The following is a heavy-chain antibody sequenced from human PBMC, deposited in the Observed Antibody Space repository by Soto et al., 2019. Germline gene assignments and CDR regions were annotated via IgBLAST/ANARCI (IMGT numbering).Heavy chain of an antibody. J-gene: IGHJ6*02. Sequence: PGESLKISCKGSGYSFTSYWIGWVRQMPGKGLEWMGSIYPGDSDTRYSPSFQCQVTISADKSISTAYLQWSSPKASDTAMYYWAMTTSTPIYGMDVWGQGTMVTVSS. D-gene: IGHD4-17*01. V-gene: IGHV5-51*01. CDR1: GYSFTSYW. CDR2: IYPGDSDT. CDR3: AMTTSTPIYGMDV.